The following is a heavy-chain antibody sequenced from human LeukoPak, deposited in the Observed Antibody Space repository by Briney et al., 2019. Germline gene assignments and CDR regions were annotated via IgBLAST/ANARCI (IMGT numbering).Heavy chain of an antibody. CDR2: ISYDGINK. V-gene: IGHV3-30*03. CDR3: ARDMYDSSGYLFDF. Sequence: GGSLRLSCAASGFTFSSYGMHWVRQAPGKGLEWVAVISYDGINKYYADSVKGRFTISRDNSKNTLYLQMNSVRAEDTAVYYCARDMYDSSGYLFDFWGQGTLVTVSS. J-gene: IGHJ4*02. D-gene: IGHD3-22*01. CDR1: GFTFSSYG.